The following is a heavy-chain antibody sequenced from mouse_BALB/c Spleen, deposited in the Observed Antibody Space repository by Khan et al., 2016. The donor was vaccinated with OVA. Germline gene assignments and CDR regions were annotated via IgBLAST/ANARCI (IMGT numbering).Heavy chain of an antibody. CDR1: GFNIKDYY. J-gene: IGHJ2*01. V-gene: IGHV14-1*02. Sequence: VRLQQSGAELVRPGALVKLSCKASGFNIKDYYMHWVKQRPEQGLEWIGWIDPENGNTIYDPKFQGKATITADTSSNTAYLQLTSLTSEDTAVYYCPRSSLLYFDFWGQGTTLTVSS. D-gene: IGHD6-1*01. CDR3: PRSSLLYFDF. CDR2: IDPENGNT.